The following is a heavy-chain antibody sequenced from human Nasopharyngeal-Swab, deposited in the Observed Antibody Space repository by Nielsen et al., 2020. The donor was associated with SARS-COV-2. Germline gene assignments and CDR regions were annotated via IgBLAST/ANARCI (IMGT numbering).Heavy chain of an antibody. CDR3: AKDRALYYYDSSGYYYSSY. CDR1: GFTFGSYA. V-gene: IGHV3-23*01. J-gene: IGHJ4*02. D-gene: IGHD3-22*01. CDR2: ISGSGGST. Sequence: GGSLRLSCAASGFTFGSYAMSWVRQAPGKGLEWVSAISGSGGSTYYADSVKGRFTISRDNSKNTLYLQMNSLRAEDTAVYYCAKDRALYYYDSSGYYYSSYWGQGTLVTVSS.